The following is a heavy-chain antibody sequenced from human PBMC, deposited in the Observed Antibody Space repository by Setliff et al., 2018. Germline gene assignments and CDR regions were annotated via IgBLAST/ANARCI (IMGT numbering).Heavy chain of an antibody. D-gene: IGHD1-26*01. CDR2: ICGGCSDR. CDR3: ASRIGGSPY. J-gene: IGHJ4*02. V-gene: IGHV3-21*01. CDR1: GFIFSFHS. Sequence: LRLSCAASGFIFSFHSMNWVRQAPGKGLEWVSAICGGCSDRHYADSVKGRFTISRDDADSSLYLYMNSLRVDDTAVYFCASRIGGSPYWGQGTLVTVSS.